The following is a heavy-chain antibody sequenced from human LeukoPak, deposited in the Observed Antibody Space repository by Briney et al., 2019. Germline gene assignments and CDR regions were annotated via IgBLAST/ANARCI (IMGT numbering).Heavy chain of an antibody. V-gene: IGHV3-7*01. CDR2: IKRDGSER. CDR3: VRDFGYCSGGNCYTVLDY. CDR1: GFIFSTYY. J-gene: IGHJ4*02. Sequence: GGSLRLSCAASGFIFSTYYMNWVRQAPGKGLEWVANIKRDGSERDYVDSVKGRFTISRDNAKNSLFLQMNNLRAEDTAVYYCVRDFGYCSGGNCYTVLDYWGQGTLVTVSS. D-gene: IGHD2-15*01.